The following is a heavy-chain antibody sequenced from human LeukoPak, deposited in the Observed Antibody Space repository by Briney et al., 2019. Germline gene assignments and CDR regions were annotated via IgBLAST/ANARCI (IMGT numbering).Heavy chain of an antibody. V-gene: IGHV1-18*04. Sequence: GASVTVSCKASGYTFTGYYIHWVRQAPGQGLEWMGWISAYNGNTNYAQKLQGRVTMTTDTSTSTAYMELRSLRSDDTAVYYCARIFYGSGSLPYYYYGMDVWGQGTTVTVSS. CDR2: ISAYNGNT. D-gene: IGHD3-10*01. CDR3: ARIFYGSGSLPYYYYGMDV. J-gene: IGHJ6*02. CDR1: GYTFTGYY.